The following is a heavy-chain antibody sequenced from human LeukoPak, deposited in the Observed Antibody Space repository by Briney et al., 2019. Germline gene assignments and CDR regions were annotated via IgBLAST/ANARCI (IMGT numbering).Heavy chain of an antibody. Sequence: ASVKVSCKASGYTFTSYAMPWVRQAPGQRLEWMGWINAGNGNTKYSQKFQGRVTITRDTSASTAYMELSSLRSEDTAVYYCARPYSSGWWYFDYWGQGTLVTVSS. D-gene: IGHD6-19*01. CDR2: INAGNGNT. V-gene: IGHV1-3*01. CDR1: GYTFTSYA. CDR3: ARPYSSGWWYFDY. J-gene: IGHJ4*02.